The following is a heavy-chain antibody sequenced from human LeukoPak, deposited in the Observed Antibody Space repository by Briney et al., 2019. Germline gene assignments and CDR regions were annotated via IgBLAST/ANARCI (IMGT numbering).Heavy chain of an antibody. CDR1: GGSISSSSYY. V-gene: IGHV4-39*07. CDR3: VRDPYYYDSSGYDY. J-gene: IGHJ4*02. CDR2: IYYSGST. Sequence: SETLSLTCTVSGGSISSSSYYWGWIRQPPGKGLEWIGSIYYSGSTYYNPSLKSRVTISVDTSKSQFSLKLSSVTAADTAVYYCVRDPYYYDSSGYDYWGQGTLVTVSS. D-gene: IGHD3-22*01.